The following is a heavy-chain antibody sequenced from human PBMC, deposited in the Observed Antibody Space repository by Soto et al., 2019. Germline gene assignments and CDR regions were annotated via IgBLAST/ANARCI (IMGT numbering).Heavy chain of an antibody. D-gene: IGHD2-8*01. J-gene: IGHJ4*02. CDR1: GGYISSGVCY. CDR3: ARDGRCTNGVCFTDY. Sequence: SETLSLTCTVSGGYISSGVCYWSWIRQHPGKGLEWIGYIYYSGSTYYNPSLKSRVTISVDTSKNQFSLKLSSVTAADTAVYYCARDGRCTNGVCFTDYWGQGTLVTVSS. V-gene: IGHV4-31*03. CDR2: IYYSGST.